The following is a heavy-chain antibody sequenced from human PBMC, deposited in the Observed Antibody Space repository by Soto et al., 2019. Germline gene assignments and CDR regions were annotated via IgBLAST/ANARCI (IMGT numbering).Heavy chain of an antibody. CDR3: ARAFRNSYYYMDV. J-gene: IGHJ6*03. Sequence: GGSLRLSCAASGFTFSSYNMNWVRQAPGNGLEWISYITSSSSTIYYADSVKGRFSISRDNAKNSLYLQMNGLRAEDTAVYYCARAFRNSYYYMDVWGKGTTVTVSS. CDR2: ITSSSSTI. V-gene: IGHV3-48*01. CDR1: GFTFSSYN.